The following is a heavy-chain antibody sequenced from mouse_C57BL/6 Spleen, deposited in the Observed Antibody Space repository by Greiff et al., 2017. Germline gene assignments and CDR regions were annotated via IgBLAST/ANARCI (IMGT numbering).Heavy chain of an antibody. V-gene: IGHV5-16*01. CDR2: INYDGSST. D-gene: IGHD1-1*01. CDR3: ARVHYGSSYYAMDY. J-gene: IGHJ4*01. Sequence: EVQLVESEGGLVQPGSSLKLSCTASGFTFSDYYMAWVRQVPEKGLEWVANINYDGSSTYYLDSLKSRFIISRDNAKNILYLQMSSLKSEDTATYYCARVHYGSSYYAMDYWGQGTSVTVSS. CDR1: GFTFSDYY.